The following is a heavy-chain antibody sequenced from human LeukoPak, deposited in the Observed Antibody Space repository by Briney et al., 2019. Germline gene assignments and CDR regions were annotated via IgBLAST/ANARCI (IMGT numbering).Heavy chain of an antibody. Sequence: SVTVSFKASGGTFSIYAISWVRQAPGQGLEWMGRIIPILGIANYAQKFQGRVTITADKSTSTAYMELSSLRSEDTAVDYCARENFLEMATIYRSKGFDYWGQGTLVTVSS. J-gene: IGHJ4*02. CDR3: ARENFLEMATIYRSKGFDY. CDR1: GGTFSIYA. CDR2: IIPILGIA. D-gene: IGHD5-24*01. V-gene: IGHV1-69*04.